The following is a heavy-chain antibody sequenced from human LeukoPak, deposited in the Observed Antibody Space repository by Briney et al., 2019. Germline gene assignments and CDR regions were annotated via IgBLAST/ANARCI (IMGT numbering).Heavy chain of an antibody. V-gene: IGHV4-59*08. CDR1: GGSISSYF. Sequence: SETLSLTCTVSGGSISSYFGTWIRQPPGKGLEWIGFFFYSGSANYNPSLKSRVTISGDTSKNQFSLKLTSVTAADTAVYYCARRAGDSSGYYPHWGQGTLVTVSS. J-gene: IGHJ4*02. CDR2: FFYSGSA. D-gene: IGHD3-22*01. CDR3: ARRAGDSSGYYPH.